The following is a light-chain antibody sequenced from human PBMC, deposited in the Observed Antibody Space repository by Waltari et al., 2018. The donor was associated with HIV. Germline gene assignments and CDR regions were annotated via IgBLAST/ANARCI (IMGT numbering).Light chain of an antibody. CDR1: SSNIGAGYD. J-gene: IGLJ2*01. CDR2: GHS. V-gene: IGLV1-40*03. Sequence: QSVLTQPPSVSGAPGQRVTISCTGSSSNIGAGYDVHWYQHFPGRAPKHLIYGHSNRASGVPGRFSGSRSGASASLAITGLRAEDEADYYCQSYDSSLGVVFGGGTTLTVL. CDR3: QSYDSSLGVV.